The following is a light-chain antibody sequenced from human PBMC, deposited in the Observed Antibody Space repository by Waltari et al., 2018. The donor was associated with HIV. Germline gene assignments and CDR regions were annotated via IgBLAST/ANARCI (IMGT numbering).Light chain of an antibody. Sequence: QAVLTQPASLSASPGASASLTCTLRSGINVGTYRIYWYQQKPGSPPRYLLRYRSDSDKEQGSGVPVRCAGSKEASANAGILLISGLQAEDEADYYCMIWHSSAWVFGGGTKLTVL. CDR1: SGINVGTYR. CDR3: MIWHSSAWV. J-gene: IGLJ3*02. CDR2: YRSDSDK. V-gene: IGLV5-45*01.